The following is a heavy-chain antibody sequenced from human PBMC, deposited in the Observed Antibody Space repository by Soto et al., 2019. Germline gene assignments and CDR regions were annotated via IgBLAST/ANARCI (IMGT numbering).Heavy chain of an antibody. CDR3: AKDPSRSPGNWLDS. J-gene: IGHJ5*01. CDR1: GFTFSSYA. Sequence: EVHLLESGGGLVQPGGSLRLSCVASGFTFSSYAMSWLRQAPGKELEWVSGISSGGVAHYVDSVKGRFTISRENSKNTLFLEMTSFRAEDTATYYCAKDPSRSPGNWLDSWGQGIVVKVSS. CDR2: ISSGGVA. V-gene: IGHV3-23*01. D-gene: IGHD6-6*01.